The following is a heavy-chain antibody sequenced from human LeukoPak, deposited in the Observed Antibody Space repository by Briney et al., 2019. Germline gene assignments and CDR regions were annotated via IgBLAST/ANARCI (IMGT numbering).Heavy chain of an antibody. CDR2: ISGSGGST. CDR1: GFTFSSYA. CDR3: ANWGRSLIAAAGD. D-gene: IGHD6-13*01. Sequence: PGGSLRLSCAASGFTFSSYAMSWVRQAPGKGLEWVSAISGSGGSTYYADSVKGRFTISRDNSKNTLYLQMNSLRAEDTAVYYCANWGRSLIAAAGDWGQGTLVTVSS. V-gene: IGHV3-23*01. J-gene: IGHJ4*02.